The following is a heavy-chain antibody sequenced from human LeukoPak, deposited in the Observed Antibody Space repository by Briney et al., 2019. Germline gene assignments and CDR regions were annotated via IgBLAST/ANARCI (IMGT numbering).Heavy chain of an antibody. D-gene: IGHD3-22*01. V-gene: IGHV3-23*01. J-gene: IGHJ2*01. CDR2: TSGSGDST. Sequence: PGGSLRLSCAASEFTFSSYGMSWVRQAPGRGLEWVSATSGSGDSTYYADSVKGRFTISRDNSENTLYLHMNSLRVDDTAVYYCAKDNYYDSSGYDYWYFGLWGRGTLVTVSS. CDR3: AKDNYYDSSGYDYWYFGL. CDR1: EFTFSSYG.